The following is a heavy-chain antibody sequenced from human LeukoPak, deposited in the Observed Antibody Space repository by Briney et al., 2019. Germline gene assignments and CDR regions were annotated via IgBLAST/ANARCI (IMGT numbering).Heavy chain of an antibody. CDR1: GYSFTSYD. V-gene: IGHV1-18*01. CDR2: ISAYNGNT. D-gene: IGHD2-2*01. J-gene: IGHJ5*02. Sequence: ASVKVSCKASGYSFTSYDISWVRQPPGQGLEWMGWISAYNGNTKYAQKLQGRVTMTTDTSTSTAYMELRSLRSDDTAVYYCARDLGDIVVIPTAISLPWGQGTLVTVSS. CDR3: ARDLGDIVVIPTAISLP.